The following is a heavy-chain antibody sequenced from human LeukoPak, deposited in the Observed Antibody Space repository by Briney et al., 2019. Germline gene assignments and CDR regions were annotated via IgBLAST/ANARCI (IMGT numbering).Heavy chain of an antibody. V-gene: IGHV1-69*04. J-gene: IGHJ4*02. D-gene: IGHD2-2*01. Sequence: SVKVSCKASGGTFSSYAISWVRQAPGQGLEWMGRIIPILGIANYAQKFQGRVTITADKSTRTAYLVLRSTGSEATTVYYFARDLPPEVGVVRGYWGEGSQVGDCS. CDR3: ARDLPPEVGVVRGY. CDR2: IIPILGIA. CDR1: GGTFSSYA.